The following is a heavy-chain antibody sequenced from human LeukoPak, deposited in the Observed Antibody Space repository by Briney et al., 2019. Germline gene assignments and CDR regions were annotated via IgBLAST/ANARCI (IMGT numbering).Heavy chain of an antibody. V-gene: IGHV3-23*01. CDR1: GFTFSSYA. CDR3: AKGPSGSYSRPRDY. Sequence: PGGSLRLSCAASGFTFSSYAMSWVRQAPGKGLEWVSAISGSGGSTYCADSVKGRFTISRDNSKNTLYLQMNSLRAEDTAVYYCAKGPSGSYSRPRDYWGQGTLVTVSS. J-gene: IGHJ4*02. D-gene: IGHD1-26*01. CDR2: ISGSGGST.